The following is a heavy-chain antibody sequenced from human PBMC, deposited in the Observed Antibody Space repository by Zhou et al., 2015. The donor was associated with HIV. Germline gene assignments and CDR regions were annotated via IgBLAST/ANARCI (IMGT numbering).Heavy chain of an antibody. CDR3: ARAGNDYVWGSWWGYYGMDV. CDR1: GGTFSSYA. V-gene: IGHV1-69*06. J-gene: IGHJ6*02. D-gene: IGHD3-16*01. Sequence: QVQLVQSGAEVKKPGSSVKVSCKASGGTFSSYAISWVRQAPGQGLEWMGGIIPIFGTANYAQKFQGRVTITADKSTSTAYMELSSLRSEDTAVYYCARAGNDYVWGSWWGYYGMDVWGQGTTVTVSS. CDR2: IIPIFGTA.